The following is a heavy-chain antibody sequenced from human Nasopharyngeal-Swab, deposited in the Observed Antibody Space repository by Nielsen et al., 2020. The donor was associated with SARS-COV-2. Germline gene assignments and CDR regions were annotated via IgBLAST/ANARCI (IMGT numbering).Heavy chain of an antibody. CDR3: ARLDYYDSSGYPYYYYYYGMDV. V-gene: IGHV4-31*11. Sequence: SETLSLTCAVYGGSFSGYYWSWIRQHPGKGLEWIGYIYYSGSTYYNPSLKSRVTISVDTSKNQFSLKLSSVTAADTAVYYCARLDYYDSSGYPYYYYYYGMDVWGQGTTVTVSS. J-gene: IGHJ6*02. CDR2: IYYSGST. CDR1: GGSFSGYY. D-gene: IGHD3-22*01.